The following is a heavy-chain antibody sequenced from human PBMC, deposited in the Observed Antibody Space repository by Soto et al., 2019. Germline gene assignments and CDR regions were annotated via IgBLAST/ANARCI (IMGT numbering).Heavy chain of an antibody. J-gene: IGHJ4*02. CDR1: GYTFTSYG. D-gene: IGHD5-12*01. CDR2: ISAYNGNT. V-gene: IGHV1-18*01. CDR3: ARSFPPTRQPEGLRNDN. Sequence: QVQLVQSGAEVKKPGASVKVSCKASGYTFTSYGISWVRQAPGQGLEWMGWISAYNGNTNYAQTLQGRVTMTKDTSTSTAYMELRSLRSDDTAVYYCARSFPPTRQPEGLRNDNWRQGTLVTVSS.